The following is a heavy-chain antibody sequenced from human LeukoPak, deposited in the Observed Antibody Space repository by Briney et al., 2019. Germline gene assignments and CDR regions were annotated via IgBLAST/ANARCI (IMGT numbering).Heavy chain of an antibody. D-gene: IGHD3-22*01. CDR1: GYTFTSYG. V-gene: IGHV1-18*01. CDR3: AGGPYDSSHFDY. CDR2: ISAYNGNT. Sequence: ASVKVSCKASGYTFTSYGISWVRQAPGQGLEWMGWISAYNGNTNYAQKLQGRVTITTDESTSTAYMELSSLRSEDTAVYYCAGGPYDSSHFDYWGQGTLVTVSS. J-gene: IGHJ4*02.